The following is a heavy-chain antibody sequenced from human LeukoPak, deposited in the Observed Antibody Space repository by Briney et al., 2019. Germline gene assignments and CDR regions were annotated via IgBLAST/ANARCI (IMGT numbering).Heavy chain of an antibody. CDR2: IKSKKDGEIT. CDR1: GINFSNAW. CDR3: STGGGVLRFL. D-gene: IGHD3-3*01. Sequence: PGGSLRLSCAASGINFSNAWLTWVRQAPGKGLEWVGRIKSKKDGEITDYAAPVKGRFTISRDDSKGTLYLQMISLKTEDTAVYYCSTGGGVLRFLGGQGTLVTVSS. V-gene: IGHV3-15*01. J-gene: IGHJ4*02.